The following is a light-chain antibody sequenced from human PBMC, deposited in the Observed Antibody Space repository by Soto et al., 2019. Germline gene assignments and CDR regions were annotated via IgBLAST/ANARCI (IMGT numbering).Light chain of an antibody. CDR1: QSISSW. V-gene: IGKV1-5*01. CDR2: DAS. Sequence: DIPMTQSPSTLSASVGDRVTITCRARQSISSWLAWYQQKPGKAPKLLIYDASSLESGVPSRFSGSGSGTEVTLTISSLQPDDFATYYCQQYNSYSLITFGQGTRLEIK. CDR3: QQYNSYSLIT. J-gene: IGKJ5*01.